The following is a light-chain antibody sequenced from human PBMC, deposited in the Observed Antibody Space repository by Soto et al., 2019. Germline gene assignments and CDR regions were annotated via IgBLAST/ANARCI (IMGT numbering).Light chain of an antibody. J-gene: IGKJ4*01. V-gene: IGKV1-5*03. Sequence: DIQMTQSPSTLSASVGDTVTTTCRASQSISSWLSWYQQKPGKAPKLLIYHASALESGVPSRFSGSGSGTEFTLTITSLQPDDFATYYCQQYNSYPVTFGGGTRVEIK. CDR3: QQYNSYPVT. CDR2: HAS. CDR1: QSISSW.